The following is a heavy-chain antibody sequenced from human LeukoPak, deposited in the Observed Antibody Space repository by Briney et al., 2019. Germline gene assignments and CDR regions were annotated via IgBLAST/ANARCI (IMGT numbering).Heavy chain of an antibody. D-gene: IGHD1-14*01. CDR2: INHSGST. Sequence: SETLSLTCAVYGGSFSGYYWSWIRQPPGKGLEWIGEINHSGSTNYNPSLKSRVTISVDTSKNQFSLKLSSVTAADTAVYYCAREGRPGSPVLLEYFSYYMDVWGKGTTVTVSS. J-gene: IGHJ6*03. CDR1: GGSFSGYY. CDR3: AREGRPGSPVLLEYFSYYMDV. V-gene: IGHV4-34*01.